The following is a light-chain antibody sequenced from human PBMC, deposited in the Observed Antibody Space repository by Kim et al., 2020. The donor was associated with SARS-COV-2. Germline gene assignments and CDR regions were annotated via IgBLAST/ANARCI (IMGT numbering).Light chain of an antibody. Sequence: SYELTQPPSVSVSPGQTASITCSGDKLGNKYVCWYQQKAGQSPDLVIYKDTKRPSGIPERFSGSNSGNTATLTISGTQAMDEADYYCQAWDSSTVIFGGG. J-gene: IGLJ2*01. V-gene: IGLV3-1*01. CDR2: KDT. CDR3: QAWDSSTVI. CDR1: KLGNKY.